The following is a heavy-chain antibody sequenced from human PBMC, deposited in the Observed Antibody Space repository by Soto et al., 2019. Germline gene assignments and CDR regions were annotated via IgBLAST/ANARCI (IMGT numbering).Heavy chain of an antibody. Sequence: PVGSLKLSCAASGFSFRNAWMSWVRQAPGKGLEWVGRIKSKTDGGTTDYAAPVKGRFTISRDNSKNTLYLQMNSLRAEDTAVYYCATDSSAYSADYYFDYWGQGTLVTVSS. CDR2: IKSKTDGGTT. D-gene: IGHD3-22*01. V-gene: IGHV3-15*01. CDR1: GFSFRNAW. CDR3: ATDSSAYSADYYFDY. J-gene: IGHJ4*02.